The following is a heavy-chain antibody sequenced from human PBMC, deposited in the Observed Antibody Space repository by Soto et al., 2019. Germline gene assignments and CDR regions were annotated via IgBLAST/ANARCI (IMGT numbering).Heavy chain of an antibody. CDR1: GGSISSSNW. CDR2: IYHSGNT. V-gene: IGHV4-28*03. CDR3: ARDAGTYRYYFDY. Sequence: PSETLSLTCAVSGGSISSSNWWSWIRQPPGEGLEWIGTIYHSGNTFYNPSLRGRVTMSLDTSNNHYSLSLRSLTAADTAVYYCARDAGTYRYYFDYWGQGTLVTVSS. J-gene: IGHJ4*02.